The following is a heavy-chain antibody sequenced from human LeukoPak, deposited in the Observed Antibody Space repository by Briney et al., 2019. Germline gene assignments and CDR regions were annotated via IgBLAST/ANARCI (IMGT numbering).Heavy chain of an antibody. Sequence: SVKVSCKASGGTFSSYAISWVRQAPGQGLEWMGRIIPILGIANYAQKFQGRVTITADKSTSTAYMELSSLRSEDTAVYYCARKKAIAVAGDAFDIWGQGTMVTVSS. D-gene: IGHD6-19*01. CDR3: ARKKAIAVAGDAFDI. V-gene: IGHV1-69*04. CDR2: IIPILGIA. J-gene: IGHJ3*02. CDR1: GGTFSSYA.